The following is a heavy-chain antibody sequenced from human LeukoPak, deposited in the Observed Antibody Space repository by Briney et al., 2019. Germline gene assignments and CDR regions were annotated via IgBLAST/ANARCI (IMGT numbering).Heavy chain of an antibody. Sequence: PGGSLRLSCAASGFTFSSYGMHWVRQAPGKGLEWVSAISGDVGSTYYADSVKGRFTISRDSSKNTLYLQMNSLRAEDTAVYYCAKVYGYCSSTSCSGGIDYWGQGTLVTVFS. V-gene: IGHV3-23*01. CDR1: GFTFSSYG. D-gene: IGHD2-2*01. J-gene: IGHJ4*02. CDR2: ISGDVGST. CDR3: AKVYGYCSSTSCSGGIDY.